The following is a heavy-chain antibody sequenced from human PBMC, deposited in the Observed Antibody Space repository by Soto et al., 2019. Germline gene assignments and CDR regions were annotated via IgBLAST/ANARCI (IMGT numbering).Heavy chain of an antibody. CDR3: ARSFMVRVDFFDY. CDR1: NGSLSSNY. Sequence: ASETLSLTCTVSNGSLSSNYWSWIRQSPGKGLEWIGNIYYSGSTNYNPSLKSRVTMSVDTSKNQFTLKLSSVTAADTGVYFCARSFMVRVDFFDYWGQGTLVTVSS. D-gene: IGHD3-10*01. J-gene: IGHJ4*02. CDR2: IYYSGST. V-gene: IGHV4-59*01.